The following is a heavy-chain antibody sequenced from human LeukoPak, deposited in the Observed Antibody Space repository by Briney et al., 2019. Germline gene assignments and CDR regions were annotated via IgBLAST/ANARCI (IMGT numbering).Heavy chain of an antibody. Sequence: PSETLSLTCAVYGGSFSGYYWSWIRQPAGKGLEWIGRIYTSGSTNYNPSLKSRVTMSVDTSKNQFSLKLSSVTAADTAVYYCARVGYYYDSSGYYREYAFDIWGQGTMVTVSS. CDR3: ARVGYYYDSSGYYREYAFDI. V-gene: IGHV4-59*10. D-gene: IGHD3-22*01. J-gene: IGHJ3*02. CDR2: IYTSGST. CDR1: GGSFSGYY.